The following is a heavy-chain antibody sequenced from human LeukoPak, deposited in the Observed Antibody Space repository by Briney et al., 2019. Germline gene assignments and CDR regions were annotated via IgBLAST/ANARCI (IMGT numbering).Heavy chain of an antibody. CDR2: IKQDGSEK. Sequence: GGSLRLSCAASGFTFSSYLMSWVRQGPGKGREWVANIKQDGSEKYYVDSVKGRFTISRDNAKNSLHLQMNSLRAEDTAVYYCARDDGGTFDYWGQGTLVTVSS. J-gene: IGHJ4*02. CDR1: GFTFSSYL. V-gene: IGHV3-7*01. CDR3: ARDDGGTFDY. D-gene: IGHD3-16*01.